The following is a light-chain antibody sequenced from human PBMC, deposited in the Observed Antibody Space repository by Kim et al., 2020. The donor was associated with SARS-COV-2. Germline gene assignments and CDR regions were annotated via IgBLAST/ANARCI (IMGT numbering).Light chain of an antibody. J-gene: IGLJ3*02. CDR1: SGSIAHKY. CDR3: QSYDNDNHGV. Sequence: KTVSISCTRSSGSIAHKYWQWYQRRPGSAPTTLIYGNDQRPSGVPDRFSASIDTSSNSASLIISGLKTEDEADYYCQSYDNDNHGVFGGGTQLTVL. CDR2: GND. V-gene: IGLV6-57*03.